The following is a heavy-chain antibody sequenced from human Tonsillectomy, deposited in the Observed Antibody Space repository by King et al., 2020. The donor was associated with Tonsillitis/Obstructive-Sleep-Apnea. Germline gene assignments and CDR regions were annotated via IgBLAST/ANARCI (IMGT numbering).Heavy chain of an antibody. D-gene: IGHD2-2*01. Sequence: QLVQSGAEVKKHGESLKISCKDSGHTFTNYWIGWVRQMPGKGLEWMGFIWPGDSDTRYSPSFQGQVTISADKSINTAYLQWSSLKASDTAMYYCASTLEDQLLPYFFDFWGQGTLVTVSS. CDR3: ASTLEDQLLPYFFDF. CDR1: GHTFTNYW. CDR2: IWPGDSDT. J-gene: IGHJ4*02. V-gene: IGHV5-51*01.